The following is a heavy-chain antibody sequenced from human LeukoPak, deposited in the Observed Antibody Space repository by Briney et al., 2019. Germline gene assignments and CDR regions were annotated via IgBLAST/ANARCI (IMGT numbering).Heavy chain of an antibody. CDR2: ISTDGNNE. D-gene: IGHD6-19*01. J-gene: IGHJ4*02. Sequence: GGSLRLSCAASGFTFSSYVIHWVRQAPGKGLEWVAVISTDGNNEYYANSVKGRFTISRDNSKNTVYLQMTSLRTEDTAVYYCAKDQIAWAPGYVSGPLDQWGQGTLVTVSS. CDR3: AKDQIAWAPGYVSGPLDQ. CDR1: GFTFSSYV. V-gene: IGHV3-30*18.